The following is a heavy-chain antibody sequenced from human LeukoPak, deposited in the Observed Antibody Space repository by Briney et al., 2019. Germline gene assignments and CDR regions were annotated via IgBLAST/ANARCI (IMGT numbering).Heavy chain of an antibody. Sequence: SETLSLTCTVSGGSISSYYWSWIRQPPGKGLEWIGYIYYSGSTNYNPSLKSRVTISVDTSKNQFSLKLSSVTAADTAVYYCARQSTYYYGSGSQIDYWGQGTLVTVSS. CDR3: ARQSTYYYGSGSQIDY. V-gene: IGHV4-59*01. J-gene: IGHJ4*02. CDR1: GGSISSYY. CDR2: IYYSGST. D-gene: IGHD3-10*01.